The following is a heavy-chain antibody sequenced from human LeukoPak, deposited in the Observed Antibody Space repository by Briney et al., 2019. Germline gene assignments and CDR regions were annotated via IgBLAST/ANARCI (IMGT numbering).Heavy chain of an antibody. CDR3: AAGTAADF. V-gene: IGHV3-11*03. CDR1: GIPFSDYY. Sequence: GGCLRLSCVVAGIPFSDYYMNWIRQAPGKGLEWISYISSSSSYTDYADSVKGRFTICRDNAKSALYLQMNSLRLEDTAVYYCAAGTAADFWGQGTLVTVSS. J-gene: IGHJ4*02. D-gene: IGHD6-13*01. CDR2: ISSSSSYT.